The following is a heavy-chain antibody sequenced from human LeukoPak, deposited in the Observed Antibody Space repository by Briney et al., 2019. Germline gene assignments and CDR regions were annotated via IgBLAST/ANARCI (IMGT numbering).Heavy chain of an antibody. CDR1: GFTFSSYS. Sequence: GGSLRLSCAASGFTFSSYSMNWVRQAPGKGLEWVSSISSSSSYIYYADSVKGRFTISRDNAKNSLYLQMYSLRAEDTAVYYCASPGWFGELSFDYWGQGTLVTVSS. CDR3: ASPGWFGELSFDY. D-gene: IGHD3-10*01. V-gene: IGHV3-21*01. CDR2: ISSSSSYI. J-gene: IGHJ4*02.